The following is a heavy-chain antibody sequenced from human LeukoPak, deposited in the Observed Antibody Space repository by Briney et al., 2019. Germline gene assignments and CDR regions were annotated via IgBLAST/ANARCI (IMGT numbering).Heavy chain of an antibody. D-gene: IGHD4-17*01. V-gene: IGHV3-48*04. CDR3: AGDVYGDYAIDY. CDR1: GFTFSSYS. CDR2: ISGTSSPR. J-gene: IGHJ4*02. Sequence: GGSLRLSCAASGFTFSSYSMNWVRQAPGKGLEWVSYISGTSSPRYYADSVKGRFTITRDNAKSSLYLQMNSLRAEDTAVYYCAGDVYGDYAIDYWGQGTLVTVSS.